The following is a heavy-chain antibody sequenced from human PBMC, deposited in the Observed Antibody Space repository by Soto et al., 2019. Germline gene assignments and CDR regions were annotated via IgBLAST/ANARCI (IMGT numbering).Heavy chain of an antibody. CDR1: GFTFSSYG. J-gene: IGHJ3*02. CDR3: AKAEDGSGYAFDI. V-gene: IGHV3-30*18. CDR2: ISYDGSNK. Sequence: QVQLVESGGGVVQPGRSLRLSCAASGFTFSSYGMHWVRQAPGKGLEWVAVISYDGSNKYYADSVKGRFTISRDNSKNTLYPEMDSLGGEDTAVYYCAKAEDGSGYAFDIWGQGTMVTVSS. D-gene: IGHD3-22*01.